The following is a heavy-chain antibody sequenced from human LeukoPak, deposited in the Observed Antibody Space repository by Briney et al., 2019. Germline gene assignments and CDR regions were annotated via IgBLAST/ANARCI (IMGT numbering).Heavy chain of an antibody. J-gene: IGHJ5*02. Sequence: PSETLSLTCTVSGSSISSYYWSWIRQPPGKGLEWIGYVYYSGSTNYNPSLRGRATISVDTSNNQFYLRLSSVTAADTAVYYCARRGYSSGSNWFDPWGQGTLVTVSS. V-gene: IGHV4-59*08. CDR1: GSSISSYY. CDR3: ARRGYSSGSNWFDP. D-gene: IGHD6-19*01. CDR2: VYYSGST.